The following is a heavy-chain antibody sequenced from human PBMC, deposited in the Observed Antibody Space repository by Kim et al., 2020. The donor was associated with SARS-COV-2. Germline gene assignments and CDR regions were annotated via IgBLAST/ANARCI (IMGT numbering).Heavy chain of an antibody. CDR3: ARIQTYYYGSGSPPNWFDP. V-gene: IGHV5-51*01. CDR2: IYPGDSDT. D-gene: IGHD3-10*01. J-gene: IGHJ5*02. CDR1: GYSFTSYW. Sequence: GESLKISCKGSGYSFTSYWLGWVRQMPGKGLEWMGIIYPGDSDTRYSPSFQGQVTISADKSISTAYRQWSSLKASDTAMYYCARIQTYYYGSGSPPNWFDPWGHGTLVTVAS.